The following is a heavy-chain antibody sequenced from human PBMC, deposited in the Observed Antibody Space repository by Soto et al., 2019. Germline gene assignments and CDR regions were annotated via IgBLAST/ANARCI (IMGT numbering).Heavy chain of an antibody. V-gene: IGHV3-30-3*01. Sequence: QVQLVESGGGVDQPGRSLRLSCAASGFTFSSYAMHWVRQAPGKGLEWVAVISYDGSNKYYADSVKGRFTISRDNSKNTLYLQMNSLRAEDTAVYYCARDNFGMDVWGQGTTVTVSS. CDR1: GFTFSSYA. CDR3: ARDNFGMDV. J-gene: IGHJ6*02. CDR2: ISYDGSNK.